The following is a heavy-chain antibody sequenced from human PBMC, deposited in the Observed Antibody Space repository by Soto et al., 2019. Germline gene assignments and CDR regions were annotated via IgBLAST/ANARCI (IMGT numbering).Heavy chain of an antibody. Sequence: SETLSLTCTVSGGSISSYYWSWIRQPPGKGLEWIGYIYYRGSTNYNPSLKSRVTISVDTSKNQFSLKLSSVTAADTAVYYCARRSAVAEYYFDYWGQGTLVTVSS. D-gene: IGHD6-19*01. CDR1: GGSISSYY. CDR3: ARRSAVAEYYFDY. V-gene: IGHV4-59*08. CDR2: IYYRGST. J-gene: IGHJ4*02.